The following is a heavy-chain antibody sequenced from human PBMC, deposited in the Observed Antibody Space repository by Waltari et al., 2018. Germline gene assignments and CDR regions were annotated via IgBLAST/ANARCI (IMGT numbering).Heavy chain of an antibody. V-gene: IGHV3-74*01. D-gene: IGHD3-16*01. Sequence: EVQLVESGGDLVQQGGSLSLSCSASGFPFCTTWMHWFRQAPGKGLIWVSRINYDGTTTDYADSVKGRFTISRDNAKSTLYLQMNTLTAEDTAVYYCGRGAAGFGAGGWGQGTLVTVAS. CDR3: GRGAAGFGAGG. J-gene: IGHJ4*02. CDR2: INYDGTTT. CDR1: GFPFCTTW.